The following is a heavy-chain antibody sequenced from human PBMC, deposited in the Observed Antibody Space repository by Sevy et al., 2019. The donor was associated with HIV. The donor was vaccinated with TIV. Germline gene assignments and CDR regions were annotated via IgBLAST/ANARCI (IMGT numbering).Heavy chain of an antibody. Sequence: GGSLRLSCAASGFTFSSYSMNWVRQAPGKGLEWVSSISSSSSYIYYADSVKGRFTISRDNAKNSLYLQMNSLRAEDTAVYYCARDREVCSSTSCYKDYYYGMDVWGQGTTVTVSS. D-gene: IGHD2-2*02. CDR1: GFTFSSYS. V-gene: IGHV3-21*01. J-gene: IGHJ6*02. CDR2: ISSSSSYI. CDR3: ARDREVCSSTSCYKDYYYGMDV.